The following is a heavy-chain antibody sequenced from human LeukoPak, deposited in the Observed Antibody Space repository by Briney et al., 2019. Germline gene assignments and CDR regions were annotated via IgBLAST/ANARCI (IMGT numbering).Heavy chain of an antibody. J-gene: IGHJ4*02. CDR3: ARLSGYAVDY. Sequence: SETLSLTCAVYGGSFSGYYWSWIRQPPGKGLEWIGEINHSGSTNYNPSLKSRVTISVDTSKSQFSLKLSSVTAADTAVYYCARLSGYAVDYWGQGTLVTVSS. D-gene: IGHD3-3*01. CDR2: INHSGST. CDR1: GGSFSGYY. V-gene: IGHV4-34*01.